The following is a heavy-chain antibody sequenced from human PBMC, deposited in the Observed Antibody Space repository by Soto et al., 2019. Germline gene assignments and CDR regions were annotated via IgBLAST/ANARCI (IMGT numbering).Heavy chain of an antibody. V-gene: IGHV3-23*01. J-gene: IGHJ4*02. CDR1: GFTFDKYA. CDR2: VSASGRDT. Sequence: EVLLLESGGDLAQPGGSLRLSCAASGFTFDKYAMSWVRQAPGKGLEWVAGVSASGRDTYYADSVKDRFTISRDNSRSTVYLDLSRLGADDTAVYYCAKGKNIVEGPGVIDYWGQGTLVTVAS. D-gene: IGHD2-2*01. CDR3: AKGKNIVEGPGVIDY.